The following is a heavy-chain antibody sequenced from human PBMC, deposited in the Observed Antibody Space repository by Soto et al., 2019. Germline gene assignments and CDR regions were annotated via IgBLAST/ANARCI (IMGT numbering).Heavy chain of an antibody. V-gene: IGHV1-46*01. J-gene: IGHJ6*02. D-gene: IGHD7-27*01. CDR1: GYTFTSYY. Sequence: GASVKVSCKASGYTFTSYYIHWVRQAPGQGLEWMGIFNPTGDTASYAQKLQGRVTMTRDTSTGTAYMELGSLRSEDTAVYYCARGVLGPGDYYYGMDVWGQGTTVTVSS. CDR3: ARGVLGPGDYYYGMDV. CDR2: FNPTGDTA.